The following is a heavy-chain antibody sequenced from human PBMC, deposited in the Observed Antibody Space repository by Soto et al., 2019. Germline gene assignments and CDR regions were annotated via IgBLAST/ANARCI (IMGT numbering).Heavy chain of an antibody. CDR1: GFTFRSYS. CDR2: ISSSNRTI. Sequence: PGESLKISCAASGFTFRSYSINWGRQAPGKGLEWVSYISSSNRTINYADSVKGRFIISRDNAKNSLYLQMHSLRDEDTAVYYCAREGWPLLQTGMDVWGQGTTVTVSS. J-gene: IGHJ6*02. D-gene: IGHD2-15*01. V-gene: IGHV3-48*02. CDR3: AREGWPLLQTGMDV.